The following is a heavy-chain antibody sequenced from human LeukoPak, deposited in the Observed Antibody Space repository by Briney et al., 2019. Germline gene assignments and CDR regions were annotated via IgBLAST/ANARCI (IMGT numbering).Heavy chain of an antibody. Sequence: ASVKVSCKASRGTFSSYAISWVRQAPGQGLEWMGWIDTNTGNPTYAQGFIGRFVFSLDTSVTTAYLQISSLKAEDTAVYYCARGYDTTGYSSYWGQGTLVAVSS. D-gene: IGHD3-22*01. CDR1: RGTFSSYA. V-gene: IGHV7-4-1*02. J-gene: IGHJ4*02. CDR2: IDTNTGNP. CDR3: ARGYDTTGYSSY.